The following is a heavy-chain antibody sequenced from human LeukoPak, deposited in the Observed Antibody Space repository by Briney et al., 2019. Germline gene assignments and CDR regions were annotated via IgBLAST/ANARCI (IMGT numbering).Heavy chain of an antibody. CDR3: VLYYYDSSGYHYFDY. J-gene: IGHJ4*02. CDR1: GFTFSSYS. D-gene: IGHD3-22*01. Sequence: GGSLRLSCAASGFTFSSYSMNWVRQAPGKGLEWVSSISSSSSYIYYADSVKGRFTISRDNAKNSLYLQMNSLRSDDTAVYYCVLYYYDSSGYHYFDYWGQGTLVTVSS. CDR2: ISSSSSYI. V-gene: IGHV3-21*04.